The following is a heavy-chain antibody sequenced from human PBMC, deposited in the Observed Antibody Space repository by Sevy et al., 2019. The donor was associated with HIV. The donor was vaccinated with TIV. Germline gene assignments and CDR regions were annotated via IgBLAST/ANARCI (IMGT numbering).Heavy chain of an antibody. V-gene: IGHV3-66*01. CDR3: ARDRYYDASGYYYYYYGMDV. Sequence: GGSLRLSCAASGFTVSDNYMAWVRLAPGKGLEWVSLIDSNGSAYYAGSVKGRFTISSDNVKNTLYLQINALRAEDTGLYFCARDRYYDASGYYYYYYGMDVWGQGTTVTVSS. CDR1: GFTVSDNY. CDR2: IDSNGSA. J-gene: IGHJ6*02. D-gene: IGHD3-22*01.